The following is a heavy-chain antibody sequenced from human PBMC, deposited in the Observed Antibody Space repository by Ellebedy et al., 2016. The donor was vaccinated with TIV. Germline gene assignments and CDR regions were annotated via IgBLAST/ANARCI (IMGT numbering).Heavy chain of an antibody. Sequence: ASVKVSCKASGYKFTKFDISWVRQVPGQGLDWMGIINPSGGSTTYAQKIQGRISMTRDRSTSTVFMELRSLRSEDTAVYYCARDGTYGMDVWGQGTTVTVSS. V-gene: IGHV1-46*01. CDR1: GYKFTKFD. CDR2: INPSGGST. CDR3: ARDGTYGMDV. J-gene: IGHJ6*02.